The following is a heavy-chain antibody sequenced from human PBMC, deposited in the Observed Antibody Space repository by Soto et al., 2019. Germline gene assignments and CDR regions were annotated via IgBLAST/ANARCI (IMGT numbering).Heavy chain of an antibody. D-gene: IGHD3-10*01. CDR2: IIPILGIA. CDR1: GGTFSSYT. CDR3: ARDVGSGSWRFDP. Sequence: QVQLVQSGAEVKKPGSSVKVSCKASGGTFSSYTISWVRQAPGQGLEWMGRIIPILGIANYAQKFQGRVTITADKSTSTAYMELSSLRSEDTAVYYCARDVGSGSWRFDPWGQGTLVTVSS. V-gene: IGHV1-69*08. J-gene: IGHJ5*02.